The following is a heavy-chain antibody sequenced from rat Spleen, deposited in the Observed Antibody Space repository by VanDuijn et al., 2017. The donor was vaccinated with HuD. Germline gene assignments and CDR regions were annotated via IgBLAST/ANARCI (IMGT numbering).Heavy chain of an antibody. Sequence: QVQLKESGPGLVQPSQTLSLTCTVSGFSLTNYDVHWVRQPPGKGLEWMGVIWGNGNTNYKSALKSRLSISRDTSKSQVFLKMNKLQTEDTAMYFCATQHYYDGYYRDNWGQGVMVTVSS. D-gene: IGHD1-12*03. CDR3: ATQHYYDGYYRDN. CDR1: GFSLTNYD. CDR2: IWGNGNT. V-gene: IGHV2S61*01. J-gene: IGHJ2*01.